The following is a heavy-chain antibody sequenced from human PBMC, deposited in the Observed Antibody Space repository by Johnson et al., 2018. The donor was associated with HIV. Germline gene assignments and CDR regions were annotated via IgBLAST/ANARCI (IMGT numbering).Heavy chain of an antibody. V-gene: IGHV3-53*01. CDR1: GFAVSSNY. J-gene: IGHJ3*02. D-gene: IGHD2-8*01. CDR2: IYSGSNT. CDR3: ARGMYGDAFDI. Sequence: QLVESGGGLIQPGGSLRLSCAASGFAVSSNYMSWVRQAPGKGLEWVSVIYSGSNTYYADSVKGRFTISRDNSKNTLYLQMNSLRAEDTAVYYCARGMYGDAFDIWGQGTMVTVSS.